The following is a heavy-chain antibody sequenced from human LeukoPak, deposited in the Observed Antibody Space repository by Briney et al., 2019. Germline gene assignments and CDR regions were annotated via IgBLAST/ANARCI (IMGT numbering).Heavy chain of an antibody. J-gene: IGHJ6*04. CDR3: ARDLVVPAAPTGEAYYYYGMDG. CDR1: GFTFSSYS. Sequence: GGSLRLSCAASGFTFSSYSMNWVRQAPGKGLEWVSSISSSSSYIYYADSVKGRFTISRDNAKNSLYLQMNSLRAEDTAVYYCARDLVVPAAPTGEAYYYYGMDGWGKGTTVTVSS. V-gene: IGHV3-21*01. CDR2: ISSSSSYI. D-gene: IGHD2-2*01.